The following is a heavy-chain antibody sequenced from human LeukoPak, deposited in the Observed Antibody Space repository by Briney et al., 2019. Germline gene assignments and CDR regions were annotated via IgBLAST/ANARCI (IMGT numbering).Heavy chain of an antibody. Sequence: PSETLSLTCTVSGGSISSSSYYWGWIRQPPGKGLEWIGSIYYSGSTYYNPSLKSRVTISVDTSKNQFSLKLSSVTAADTAVYYCARLVLRYFDKPAGDFDLWGRGTLVTVSS. V-gene: IGHV4-39*01. D-gene: IGHD3-9*01. CDR3: ARLVLRYFDKPAGDFDL. CDR1: GGSISSSSYY. J-gene: IGHJ2*01. CDR2: IYYSGST.